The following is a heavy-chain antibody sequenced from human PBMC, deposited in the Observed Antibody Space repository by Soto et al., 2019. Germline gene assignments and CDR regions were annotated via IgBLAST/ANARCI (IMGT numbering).Heavy chain of an antibody. Sequence: PSETLSLTCSVSGGSISSSTYYWGWMRQPPGKGLEWIASFFIGGNTYYNPSLKSRVSTSVDTSKNQFSLRLSSVTAADTAVYYCARQDIVLMVYANDYWGQGTLVTVSS. CDR1: GGSISSSTYY. J-gene: IGHJ4*02. CDR2: FFIGGNT. CDR3: ARQDIVLMVYANDY. D-gene: IGHD2-8*01. V-gene: IGHV4-39*01.